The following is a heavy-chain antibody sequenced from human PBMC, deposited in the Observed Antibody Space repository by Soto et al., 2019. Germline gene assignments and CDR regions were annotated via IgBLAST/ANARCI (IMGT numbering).Heavy chain of an antibody. CDR2: IIPIFGTA. J-gene: IGHJ4*02. Sequence: ASVKVSCKASGGTFSSYAISWVRQAPGQGLEWMGGIIPIFGTANYAQKFQGRVTITADESTSTAYMELGSPRSEDTAVYYCASPDYGDYVFDYWGQGTLVTVSS. D-gene: IGHD4-17*01. V-gene: IGHV1-69*13. CDR3: ASPDYGDYVFDY. CDR1: GGTFSSYA.